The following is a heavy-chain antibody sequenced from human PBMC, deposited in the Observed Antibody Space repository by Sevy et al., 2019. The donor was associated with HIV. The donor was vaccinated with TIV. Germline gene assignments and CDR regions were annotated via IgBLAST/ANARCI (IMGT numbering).Heavy chain of an antibody. J-gene: IGHJ5*02. CDR2: INQGGSEK. D-gene: IGHD6-13*01. Sequence: GGSLRLSCAASGFTFSAYWMHWVRQAPGKGLEWVANINQGGSEKYYVDSVKGRFTISRDNAKNSLFLQMNSLRAEDTAVYYWAGALAAAASSWGQGALVTVSS. CDR1: GFTFSAYW. CDR3: AGALAAAASS. V-gene: IGHV3-7*01.